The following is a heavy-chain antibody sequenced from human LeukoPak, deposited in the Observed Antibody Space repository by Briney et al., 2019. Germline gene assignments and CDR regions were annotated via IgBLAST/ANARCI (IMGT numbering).Heavy chain of an antibody. J-gene: IGHJ4*02. CDR2: ISSSSSTI. Sequence: GGSLRLSCAASGFTFSSCSMNWVRQAPGKGLEWVSYISSSSSTIYYADSVKGRFTISRDNAKNSLYLQMNSLRDEDTAVYYCARDRGYSYGPYYFDYWGQGTLVTVSS. V-gene: IGHV3-48*02. CDR1: GFTFSSCS. D-gene: IGHD5-18*01. CDR3: ARDRGYSYGPYYFDY.